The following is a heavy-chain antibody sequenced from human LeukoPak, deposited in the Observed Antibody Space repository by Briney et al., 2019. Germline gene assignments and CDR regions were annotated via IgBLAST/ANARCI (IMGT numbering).Heavy chain of an antibody. CDR2: IYHSGST. CDR1: GYSISSGYY. D-gene: IGHD3-3*01. V-gene: IGHV4-38-2*01. J-gene: IGHJ4*02. Sequence: SETLSLTRAVSGYSISSGYYWGWIRQPPGKGLEWIGSIYHSGSTYYNPSLKSRVTISVDTSKNQFSLKLSSVTAADTAVYYCARQVFGVVIIDVGSDYWGQGTLVTVSS. CDR3: ARQVFGVVIIDVGSDY.